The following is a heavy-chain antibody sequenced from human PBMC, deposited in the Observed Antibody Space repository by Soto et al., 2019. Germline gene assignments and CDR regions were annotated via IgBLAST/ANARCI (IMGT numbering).Heavy chain of an antibody. D-gene: IGHD2-15*01. V-gene: IGHV4-59*12. CDR3: ARGGLTHCSGGSCSDTFDY. CDR2: IYYSGST. Sequence: PSETLSLTCTVSGGSISSYYFSWIRQRPGQGLELIGYIYYSGSTYYNPSLKSRVTISVDTSKNQFSLKLSSVTAADTAVYYCARGGLTHCSGGSCSDTFDYWGQGTLVTVSS. J-gene: IGHJ4*02. CDR1: GGSISSYY.